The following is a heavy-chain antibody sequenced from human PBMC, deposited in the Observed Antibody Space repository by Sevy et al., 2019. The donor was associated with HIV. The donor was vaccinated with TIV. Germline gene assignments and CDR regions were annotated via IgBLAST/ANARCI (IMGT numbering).Heavy chain of an antibody. D-gene: IGHD6-25*01. V-gene: IGHV3-23*01. J-gene: IGHJ4*01. Sequence: GGSLRLSCAASGFSFMPYAMSWVRQAPGKGLEWVSGISGSSGLTYYADSVKGRFTISRDNSKNTLYLQMKNLRADDTAVYYCAKGTVAAPVGNYFDHSGHGAMVTVSS. CDR1: GFSFMPYA. CDR2: ISGSSGLT. CDR3: AKGTVAAPVGNYFDH.